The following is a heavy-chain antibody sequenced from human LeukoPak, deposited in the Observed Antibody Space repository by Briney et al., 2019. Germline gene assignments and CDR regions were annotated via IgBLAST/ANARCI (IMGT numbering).Heavy chain of an antibody. CDR2: IRGSGDRT. J-gene: IGHJ3*02. Sequence: PGGSLRLSCAAPGFTFSSHVMTWVRQPPGKGLEWVAGIRGSGDRTYYADSVKGRFTISRDNSKNTVSLQMNSLRADDTAVYYCAKLSGSPSDIWGQGTMVTVSS. CDR1: GFTFSSHV. CDR3: AKLSGSPSDI. D-gene: IGHD1-26*01. V-gene: IGHV3-23*01.